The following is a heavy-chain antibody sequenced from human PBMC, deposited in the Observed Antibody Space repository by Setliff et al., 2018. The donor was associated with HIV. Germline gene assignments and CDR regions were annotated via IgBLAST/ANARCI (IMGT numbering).Heavy chain of an antibody. J-gene: IGHJ3*02. CDR1: GYSISSGYY. CDR3: AAFSGTYQGAFDI. D-gene: IGHD1-26*01. V-gene: IGHV4-38-2*01. Sequence: SETLSLTCAVSGYSISSGYYWGWIRQPPGKGLEWIGSIYHNGNTYYNPSLRSRVTISVDTSKNQFSLKLSSVTAADTATYYCAAFSGTYQGAFDIWGQGTMVTVS. CDR2: IYHNGNT.